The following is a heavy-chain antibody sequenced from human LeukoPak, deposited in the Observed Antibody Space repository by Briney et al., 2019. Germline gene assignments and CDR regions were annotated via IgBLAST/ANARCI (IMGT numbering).Heavy chain of an antibody. CDR1: GLTFSNYA. J-gene: IGHJ5*02. CDR2: IRYDGTVK. CDR3: AKTNSELGKNWFDP. Sequence: GGSLRLSCAASGLTFSNYAMHWVRQAPGKGLEWVAFIRYDGTVKTYADSVKGRFTISRDNSKNTLYLQKNSLRVQDTALYYCAKTNSELGKNWFDPWGQGTLVTVSS. D-gene: IGHD7-27*01. V-gene: IGHV3-30*02.